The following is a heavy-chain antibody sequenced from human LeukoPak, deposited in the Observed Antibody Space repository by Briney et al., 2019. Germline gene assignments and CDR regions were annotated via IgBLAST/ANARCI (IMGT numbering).Heavy chain of an antibody. Sequence: GGSLRLSCAASGFTFSSYEMQWVRQAPGKGLEWVSYISSSGGAIYYAESVKGRFTISRDTAKNSLYLQMNSLRAEDTAVYCCAREGYYYFDYWGQGTLVTVSS. CDR1: GFTFSSYE. CDR2: ISSSGGAI. CDR3: AREGYYYFDY. D-gene: IGHD3-3*01. V-gene: IGHV3-48*03. J-gene: IGHJ4*02.